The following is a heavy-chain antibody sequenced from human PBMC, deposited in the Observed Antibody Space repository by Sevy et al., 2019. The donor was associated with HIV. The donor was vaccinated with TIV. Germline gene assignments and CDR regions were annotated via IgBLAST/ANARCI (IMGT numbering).Heavy chain of an antibody. Sequence: ASVKVSCKTTGYIFSDYNMHWVRQAPGQGLEWMALINPNSGVTIYAHNFRGRVSVTRDKSMSTAYMELSGLTSDDTAVYYCVREDINAPRTLLSFDIWGQWTMVTVSS. CDR2: INPNSGVT. J-gene: IGHJ3*02. D-gene: IGHD3-3*01. CDR1: GYIFSDYN. CDR3: VREDINAPRTLLSFDI. V-gene: IGHV1-2*06.